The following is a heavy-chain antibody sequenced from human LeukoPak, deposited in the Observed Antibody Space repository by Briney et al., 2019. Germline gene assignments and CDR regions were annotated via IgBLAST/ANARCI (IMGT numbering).Heavy chain of an antibody. V-gene: IGHV3-7*01. CDR3: VAWGNSGNS. Sequence: GGSLRLSCAAYGFTFSGHWMSLVRQAPAKGLEWVAHMNGDGSQIYYMDFVKGRFTISRDNAKNSLYLQMNGLRAEDTAVYYCVAWGNSGNSWGQGTMAIVSS. CDR1: GFTFSGHW. J-gene: IGHJ3*01. CDR2: MNGDGSQI. D-gene: IGHD1-26*01.